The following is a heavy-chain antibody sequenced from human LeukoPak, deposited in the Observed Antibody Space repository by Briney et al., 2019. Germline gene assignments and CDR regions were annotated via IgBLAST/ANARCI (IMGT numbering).Heavy chain of an antibody. V-gene: IGHV4-59*04. Sequence: PSETLSLTCTVSGGSISSYYWSWIRQPPGRGLEWIGSLYHSDSAYYNTSLRSRVSMSVDTSKNQFSLTLGFVTAADTAVYYCARQHDSYYYYYIDVWGSGTTVTVSS. CDR3: ARQHDSYYYYYIDV. D-gene: IGHD1-1*01. J-gene: IGHJ6*03. CDR2: LYHSDSA. CDR1: GGSISSYY.